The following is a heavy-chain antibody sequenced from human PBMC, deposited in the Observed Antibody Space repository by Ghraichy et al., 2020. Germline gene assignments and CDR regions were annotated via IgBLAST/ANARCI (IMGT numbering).Heavy chain of an antibody. CDR3: AKDLLYYYGSGPLDYGMDV. CDR2: ISWNSGSI. D-gene: IGHD3-10*01. V-gene: IGHV3-9*01. CDR1: GFTFDDYA. Sequence: GGSLRLSCAASGFTFDDYAMHWVRQAPGKGLEWVSGISWNSGSIGYADSVKGRFTISRDNAKNSLYLQMNSLRAEDTALYYCAKDLLYYYGSGPLDYGMDVWGQGTTVTVSS. J-gene: IGHJ6*02.